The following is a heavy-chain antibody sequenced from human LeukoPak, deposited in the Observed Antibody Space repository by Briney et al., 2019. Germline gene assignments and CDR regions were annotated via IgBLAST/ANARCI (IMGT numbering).Heavy chain of an antibody. CDR3: ARDRGRWLAPNYFDY. CDR2: IYSGGST. J-gene: IGHJ4*02. D-gene: IGHD5-24*01. V-gene: IGHV3-66*01. CDR1: GFTVSSNY. Sequence: GGSLRLSCAASGFTVSSNYMSWVRQAPGKGLEWVSVIYSGGSTYYADSVKGRFTISRDNSKNTLYLQMNSLRAEDTAVYYCARDRGRWLAPNYFDYWGQGTLVTVSS.